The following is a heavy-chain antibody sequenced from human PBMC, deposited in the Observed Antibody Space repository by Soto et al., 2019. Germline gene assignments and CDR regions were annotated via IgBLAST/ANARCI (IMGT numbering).Heavy chain of an antibody. J-gene: IGHJ5*02. CDR3: ARGLYCSGGSCYYHKTILSWFDP. V-gene: IGHV1-69*01. D-gene: IGHD2-15*01. Sequence: QVQLVQSGAEVKKPGSSVKVSCKASGGTFSSYAISWVRQAPGQGLEWMGGIIPIFGTANYAQKFQGRVTITADEFTSTAYMELSSLRSEDTAVYYCARGLYCSGGSCYYHKTILSWFDPWGQGTLVTVSS. CDR2: IIPIFGTA. CDR1: GGTFSSYA.